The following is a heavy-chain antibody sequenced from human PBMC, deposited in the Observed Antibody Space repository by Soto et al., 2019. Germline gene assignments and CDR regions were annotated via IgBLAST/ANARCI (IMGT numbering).Heavy chain of an antibody. J-gene: IGHJ4*02. Sequence: GSLRLSCSASGFTFSMHSMHWVRQTPGKALEYVSAISRDGRSTFYADSVKGRFTISRDNSKNTLYLRMNSLRSDDTAVYYCVKEANPFINTLVVIIFDYWGQGTQVTVSS. D-gene: IGHD3-22*01. CDR1: GFTFSMHS. CDR3: VKEANPFINTLVVIIFDY. V-gene: IGHV3-64D*08. CDR2: ISRDGRST.